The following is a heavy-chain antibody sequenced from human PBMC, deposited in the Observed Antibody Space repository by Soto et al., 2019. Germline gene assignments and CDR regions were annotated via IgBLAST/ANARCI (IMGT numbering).Heavy chain of an antibody. Sequence: QVQLVESGGGVVQPGRSLRLSCAASGFTFSSYGMHWVRQAPGKGLEWVAVISYDGSSKYYADSVKGRFTISRDNCKNTLYTEMNSLSDDDAVVYYYPGEGASGYWGQGTLVTVSS. J-gene: IGHJ4*02. CDR3: PGEGASGY. CDR1: GFTFSSYG. CDR2: ISYDGSSK. D-gene: IGHD2-21*01. V-gene: IGHV3-30*03.